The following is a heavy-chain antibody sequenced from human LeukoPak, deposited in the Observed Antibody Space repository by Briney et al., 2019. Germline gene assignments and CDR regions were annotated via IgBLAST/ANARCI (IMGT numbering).Heavy chain of an antibody. CDR3: ARGGGFWSGYFDY. D-gene: IGHD3-3*01. Sequence: TSETLSLTCTVSGCSISSGGYYWSWIRQHPGTALVWLGYIYYSGSSYYDPFLHSRVTISVDTSKNQFSLKLSSVTAADTAVYYCARGGGFWSGYFDYWGQGTLVTVSS. CDR2: IYYSGSS. V-gene: IGHV4-31*03. CDR1: GCSISSGGYY. J-gene: IGHJ4*02.